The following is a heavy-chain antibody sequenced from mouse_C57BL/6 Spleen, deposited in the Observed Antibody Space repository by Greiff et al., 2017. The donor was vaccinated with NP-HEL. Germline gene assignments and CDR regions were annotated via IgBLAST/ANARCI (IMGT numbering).Heavy chain of an antibody. CDR2: IDPSDSET. Sequence: QVQLQQPGAELVRPGSSVKLSCKASGYTFTSYWMHWVKQRPIQGLEWIGNIDPSDSETHYNQKFKDKATLTVDKSSSTAYMQLSSLTSEDSAVYYGERGGSWDGVDYWGQGTSVTVSS. D-gene: IGHD2-3*01. V-gene: IGHV1-52*01. J-gene: IGHJ4*01. CDR3: ERGGSWDGVDY. CDR1: GYTFTSYW.